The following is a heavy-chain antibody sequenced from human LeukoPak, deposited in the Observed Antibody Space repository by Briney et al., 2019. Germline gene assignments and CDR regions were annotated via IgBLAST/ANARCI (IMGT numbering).Heavy chain of an antibody. CDR1: GGSISSGGYS. D-gene: IGHD2-15*01. J-gene: IGHJ4*02. CDR2: IYHSGST. V-gene: IGHV4-30-2*01. CDR3: ARGSAPLAGY. Sequence: PSETLSLTCAVSGGSISSGGYSWSWIRQPPGKGLEWIGYIYHSGSTYYNPSLKSRVTISVDTSKNQFSLKLSSVTAADTAVYYCARGSAPLAGYWGQGTLVTVSS.